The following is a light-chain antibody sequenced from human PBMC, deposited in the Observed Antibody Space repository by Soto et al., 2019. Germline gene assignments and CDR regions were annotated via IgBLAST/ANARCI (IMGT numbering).Light chain of an antibody. CDR1: XXDVGGYNF. CDR2: DVS. V-gene: IGLV2-11*01. CDR3: CSYAGSYTWV. J-gene: IGLJ1*01. Sequence: QSALTQPRSVSGSPGXXVTISCTXXXXDVGGYNFVSWYQQHPGKAPKLMIYDVSKRPSGVPDRFSGSKSGNTASLTISGLQAEDEADYYCCSYAGSYTWVFGTGTKLTVL.